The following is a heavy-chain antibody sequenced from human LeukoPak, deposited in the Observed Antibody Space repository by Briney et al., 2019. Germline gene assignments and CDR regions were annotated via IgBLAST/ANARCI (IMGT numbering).Heavy chain of an antibody. D-gene: IGHD2-2*01. CDR3: ARAVVVVPAAMPPDY. CDR1: GYTFTGYY. Sequence: ASVKVSCKASGYTFTGYYMHWVRQAPGQGLEWMGWVNPNSGGTNYAQKFQGRVTMTRDTSISTAYMELSRLRSDDTAVYYCARAVVVVPAAMPPDYWGQGTLVTVSS. CDR2: VNPNSGGT. J-gene: IGHJ4*02. V-gene: IGHV1-2*02.